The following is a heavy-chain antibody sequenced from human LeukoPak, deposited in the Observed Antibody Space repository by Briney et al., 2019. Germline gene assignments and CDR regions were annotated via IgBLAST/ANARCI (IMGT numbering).Heavy chain of an antibody. J-gene: IGHJ4*02. D-gene: IGHD3-16*01. Sequence: SETLSLTCTVSGGSVSSYYWSWIRQPPGKGLEWLGYIYYSGSTNYNPSLKSRVTISVDTSKNQFSLKLSSVTAADTAVYYCARVITVRGVIFDYWGQGTLVTVSS. CDR3: ARVITVRGVIFDY. CDR1: GGSVSSYY. V-gene: IGHV4-59*02. CDR2: IYYSGST.